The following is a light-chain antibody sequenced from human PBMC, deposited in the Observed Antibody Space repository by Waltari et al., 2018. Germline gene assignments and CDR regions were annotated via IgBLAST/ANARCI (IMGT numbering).Light chain of an antibody. CDR3: QQSYSTPRT. CDR1: QSISSY. J-gene: IGKJ1*01. Sequence: DIQMTQSPSSLSASVGDRVAITCRASQSISSYLNWYQQKPGNAPKLLICAASTLQSGVPSRFSGSGSGTDFTLTISSLQPEDFATYYCQQSYSTPRTFGQGTKVEIK. V-gene: IGKV1-39*01. CDR2: AAS.